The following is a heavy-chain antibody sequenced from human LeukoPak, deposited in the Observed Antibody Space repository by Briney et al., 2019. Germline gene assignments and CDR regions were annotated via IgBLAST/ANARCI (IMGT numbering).Heavy chain of an antibody. CDR3: ARSYYDILTGYWNYYYYYMDV. Sequence: KASETPSLTCTVSGGSISSSSYYWGWIRQPPGKGLEWIGSIYYSGGTYYNPSLKSRVTISVDTSKNQFSLKLSSVTAADTAVYYCARSYYDILTGYWNYYYYYMDVWGKGTTVTVSS. J-gene: IGHJ6*03. D-gene: IGHD3-9*01. CDR1: GGSISSSSYY. V-gene: IGHV4-39*01. CDR2: IYYSGGT.